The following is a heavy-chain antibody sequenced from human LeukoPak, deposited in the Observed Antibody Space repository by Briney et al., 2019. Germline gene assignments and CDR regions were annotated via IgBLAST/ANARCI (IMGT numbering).Heavy chain of an antibody. Sequence: GASVNVSFTASGGTFSIYAISWVRQAPGQGLEWMGGIIPIFGTANYAQKFQGRVTITADESTSTAYMELSSLRSEDTAVYYCARDPTSLRDGYNSYYYYGMDVWGQGTTVTVSS. V-gene: IGHV1-69*13. CDR2: IIPIFGTA. D-gene: IGHD5-24*01. CDR1: GGTFSIYA. J-gene: IGHJ6*02. CDR3: ARDPTSLRDGYNSYYYYGMDV.